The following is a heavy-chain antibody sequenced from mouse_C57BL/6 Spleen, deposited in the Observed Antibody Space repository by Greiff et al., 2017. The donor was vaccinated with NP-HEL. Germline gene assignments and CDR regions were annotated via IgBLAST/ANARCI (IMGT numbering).Heavy chain of an antibody. J-gene: IGHJ1*03. Sequence: QVQLKESGPGLVAPSQSLSITCTVSGFSLTSYGVHWVRQPPGKGLEWLVVIWSDGSTTYNSALKSRLSISKDNSKSQVFLKMNSLQTDDTAMYYWARHYYGSSYVNWYFDVWGTGTTVTVSS. CDR3: ARHYYGSSYVNWYFDV. CDR1: GFSLTSYG. CDR2: IWSDGST. V-gene: IGHV2-6-1*01. D-gene: IGHD1-1*01.